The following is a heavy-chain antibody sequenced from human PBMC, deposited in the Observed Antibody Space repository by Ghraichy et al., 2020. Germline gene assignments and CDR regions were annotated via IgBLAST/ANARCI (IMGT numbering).Heavy chain of an antibody. CDR2: IYYSGST. Sequence: SQTLSLTCTVSGGSISSYYWSWIRQPPGKGLEWIGYIYYSGSTNYNPSLKSRVTISVDTSKNQFSLKLSSVTAADTAVYYCARLWPNYYDSSGYYQGYYYYYGMDVWGQGTTVTVSS. V-gene: IGHV4-59*01. D-gene: IGHD3-22*01. CDR3: ARLWPNYYDSSGYYQGYYYYYGMDV. J-gene: IGHJ6*02. CDR1: GGSISSYY.